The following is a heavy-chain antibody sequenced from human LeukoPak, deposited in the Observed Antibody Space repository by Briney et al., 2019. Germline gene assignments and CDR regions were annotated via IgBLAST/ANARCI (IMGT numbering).Heavy chain of an antibody. CDR2: IYYTET. CDR3: ARAVGGDGSGSL. V-gene: IGHV4-59*02. D-gene: IGHD3-10*01. Sequence: SETLSLTCTVSGGSVSNYYWSWIRQSPGKGLEWIGYIYYTETSYNPSLKSRVTISADTSKNQFSLKLYSVTAADTAVYYCARAVGGDGSGSLWGPGTLVTVSS. J-gene: IGHJ4*02. CDR1: GGSVSNYY.